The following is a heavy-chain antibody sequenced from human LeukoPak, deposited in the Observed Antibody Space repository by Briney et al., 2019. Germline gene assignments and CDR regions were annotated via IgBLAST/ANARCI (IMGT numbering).Heavy chain of an antibody. CDR2: ISSSGSTI. Sequence: SGGSLRLSCAASGFTFSDYYMSWIRQAPGKGLAWVSYISSSGSTIYYADSVKGRFTISRDNAKNSLYLQMNSLRAEDAAVYYCARDLSRRVITMIDRRFDPWGQGTLDTVSS. V-gene: IGHV3-11*04. CDR1: GFTFSDYY. J-gene: IGHJ5*02. CDR3: ARDLSRRVITMIDRRFDP. D-gene: IGHD3-22*01.